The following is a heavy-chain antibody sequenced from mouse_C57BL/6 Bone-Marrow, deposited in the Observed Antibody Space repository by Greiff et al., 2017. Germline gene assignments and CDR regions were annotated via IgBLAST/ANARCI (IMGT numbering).Heavy chain of an antibody. CDR3: ARQVLEGV. CDR1: GYTFTSYW. CDR2: IYPNSGGT. D-gene: IGHD2-14*01. J-gene: IGHJ1*03. Sequence: VQLQQPGAELVKPGASVKLSCKASGYTFTSYWMPWVKQRPGRGLEWIGRIYPNSGGTKYNEKFKSKATLTVDTPSSTAYMQLSSLTSEDSAVYYCARQVLEGVWSTGATGTVTS. V-gene: IGHV1-72*01.